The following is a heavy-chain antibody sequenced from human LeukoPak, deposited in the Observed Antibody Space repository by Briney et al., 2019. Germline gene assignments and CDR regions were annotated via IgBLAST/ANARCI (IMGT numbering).Heavy chain of an antibody. D-gene: IGHD5-18*01. CDR3: ARAGEGYSYGYGLDY. CDR1: GGTFSSYA. J-gene: IGHJ4*02. V-gene: IGHV1-69*01. CDR2: IIPIFGTA. Sequence: SVKVSCEASGGTFSSYAISWVRQAPGQGLEWMGGIIPIFGTANYAQKFQGRVTITADESTSTAYMELSSLRSEDTAVYYCARAGEGYSYGYGLDYWGQGTLVTVSS.